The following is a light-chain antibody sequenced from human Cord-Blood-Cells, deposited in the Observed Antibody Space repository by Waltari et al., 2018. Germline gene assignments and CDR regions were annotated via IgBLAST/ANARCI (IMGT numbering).Light chain of an antibody. CDR3: QHSYSTPPT. J-gene: IGKJ2*01. V-gene: IGKV1-39*01. CDR1: QSISSY. CDR2: AAS. Sequence: DIQMTQSPSSLSASVGDRVTITCRASQSISSYLNWYQQKPGKAPKLLIDAASSLQSGVPSRFSCSGSGTDFTLTISSLQPEDFATYYCQHSYSTPPTFGQGTKLEIK.